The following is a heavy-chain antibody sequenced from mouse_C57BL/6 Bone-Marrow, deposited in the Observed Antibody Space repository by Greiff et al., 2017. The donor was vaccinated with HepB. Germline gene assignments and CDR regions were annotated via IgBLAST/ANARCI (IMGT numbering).Heavy chain of an antibody. CDR1: GFTFSDYG. CDR2: ISSDSSTI. Sequence: VQLKESGGGLVKPGGSLKLSCEASGFTFSDYGMHWVRQAPEQGLEWVAYISSDSSTIYYADTVKGRFTITRDNAKNTLFLQLTSLGSEDTDMYYCARQNAMDYWGQGTSVTVSS. CDR3: ARQNAMDY. V-gene: IGHV5-17*01. J-gene: IGHJ4*01.